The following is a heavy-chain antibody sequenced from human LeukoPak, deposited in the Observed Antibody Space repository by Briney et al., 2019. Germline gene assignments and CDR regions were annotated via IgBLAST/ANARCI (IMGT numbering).Heavy chain of an antibody. CDR1: GFTFSSYS. CDR2: ISSSSSTI. CDR3: ARERYFDWSGGWFDP. J-gene: IGHJ5*02. D-gene: IGHD3-9*01. V-gene: IGHV3-48*04. Sequence: GGSLRLSCAASGFTFSSYSMNWVRQAPGKGLEWVSYISSSSSTIYYADSVKGRFTISRDNAKNSLHLQMNSLRAEDTAVYYCARERYFDWSGGWFDPWGQGTLVTVSS.